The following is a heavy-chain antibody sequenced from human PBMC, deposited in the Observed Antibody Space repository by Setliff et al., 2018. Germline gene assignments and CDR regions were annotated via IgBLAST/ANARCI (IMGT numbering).Heavy chain of an antibody. V-gene: IGHV4-4*07. CDR3: ARDRGSNNSPEDFDY. J-gene: IGHJ4*02. D-gene: IGHD1-1*01. CDR1: RGSINSYY. Sequence: KTSETLSLTCTVSRGSINSYYWSWIRQPAGKGLEWIGRIFGSGSTNYNPSLKSRVTMSIDTSKNQFFLKVRSVTAADTAVYYCARDRGSNNSPEDFDYWGLGTLVTVSS. CDR2: IFGSGST.